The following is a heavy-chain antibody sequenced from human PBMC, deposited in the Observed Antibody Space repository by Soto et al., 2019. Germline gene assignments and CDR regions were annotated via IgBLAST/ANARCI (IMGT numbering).Heavy chain of an antibody. J-gene: IGHJ4*02. CDR2: IYYSGTT. CDR3: ARHRSDSSGYPYYFDY. D-gene: IGHD3-22*01. V-gene: IGHV4-39*01. Sequence: SETLSLTCTVSGGSISSSSYYWGWIRQPPGKGLEWIGSIYYSGTTYYNPSLKSRVTIFVDTSKNQLSLKLSSVTAADTAVYYCARHRSDSSGYPYYFDYWGQGTLVTVSS. CDR1: GGSISSSSYY.